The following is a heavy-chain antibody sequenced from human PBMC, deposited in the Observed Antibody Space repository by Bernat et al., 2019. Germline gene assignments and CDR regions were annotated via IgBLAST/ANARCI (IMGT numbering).Heavy chain of an antibody. CDR3: AKFRGQLIRNYYMNV. J-gene: IGHJ6*03. D-gene: IGHD2-21*01. V-gene: IGHV3-23*04. CDR2: MTGGGTT. CDR1: GFTFGTFA. Sequence: EVRLVESGGDLVQPGGSLRLSCAASGFTFGTFAMSWVRQAPGKGLEWVSAMTGGGTTYYADSVKGRVIISRANSKNMLFMQMNSLTAEYTAVYYCAKFRGQLIRNYYMNVWGEGTTVTVS.